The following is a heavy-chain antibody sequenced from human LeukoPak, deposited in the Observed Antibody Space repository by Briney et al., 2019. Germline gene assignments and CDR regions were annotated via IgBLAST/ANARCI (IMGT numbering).Heavy chain of an antibody. CDR2: IYTSGST. J-gene: IGHJ4*02. V-gene: IGHV4-61*02. Sequence: SETLSLTCTVSGGSISSGSYYWSWIRQPAGKGLEWIGRIYTSGSTSYNPSLKSRVTISVDTSKNQFSLKLSSVTAADTAIYYCAKHYMGSSYNRGLDYWGQGTLVTVSS. CDR3: AKHYMGSSYNRGLDY. CDR1: GGSISSGSYY. D-gene: IGHD3-10*01.